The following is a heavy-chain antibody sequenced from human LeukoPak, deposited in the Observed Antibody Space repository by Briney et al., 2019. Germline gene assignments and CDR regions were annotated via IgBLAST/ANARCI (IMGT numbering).Heavy chain of an antibody. J-gene: IGHJ3*02. Sequence: PGGSLRLSCAASRFTFSSYAMDWVRQAPGKGREYVSAISSNGGSTYYANSVKGRFTISRDNSKNTLYLQMGSLRAEDMAVYYCTRGGLGLLWFGELSGAFNIWGEGTMVTVSS. CDR2: ISSNGGST. CDR3: TRGGLGLLWFGELSGAFNI. D-gene: IGHD3-10*01. CDR1: RFTFSSYA. V-gene: IGHV3-64*01.